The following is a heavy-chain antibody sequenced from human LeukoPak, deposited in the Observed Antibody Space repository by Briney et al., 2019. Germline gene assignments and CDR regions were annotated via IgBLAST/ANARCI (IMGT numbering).Heavy chain of an antibody. Sequence: GSLRLSCAASKFTFSSYDMHWVRQAPGKGLEWVALIYSGGSTYYADFVKGRFTISRDNSKNTLYLQMSSLRAEDTAVYYCAGFSHKGVWGQGTTVTVSS. CDR3: AGFSHKGV. V-gene: IGHV3-66*01. CDR2: IYSGGST. J-gene: IGHJ6*02. CDR1: KFTFSSYD.